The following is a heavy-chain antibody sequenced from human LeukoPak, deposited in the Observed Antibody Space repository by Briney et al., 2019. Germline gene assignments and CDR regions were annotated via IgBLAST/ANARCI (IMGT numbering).Heavy chain of an antibody. Sequence: PGGSLRLSCAASGFTFSSYGMHWVRQAPGKGLEWVAVISYDGSNKYYADSVKGRFTISRDNSKNTLYLQMNSLRAEDTALYYCAKELGIWDYYYGMDVWGQGTTVTVSS. V-gene: IGHV3-30*18. CDR2: ISYDGSNK. D-gene: IGHD7-27*01. CDR3: AKELGIWDYYYGMDV. J-gene: IGHJ6*02. CDR1: GFTFSSYG.